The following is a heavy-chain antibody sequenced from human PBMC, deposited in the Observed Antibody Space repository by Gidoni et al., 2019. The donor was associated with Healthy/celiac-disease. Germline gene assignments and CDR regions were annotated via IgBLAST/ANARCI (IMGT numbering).Heavy chain of an antibody. CDR3: ARGPTDYSNYEWAGNWYFDL. J-gene: IGHJ2*01. Sequence: QVPLLESGGRVVVFERSLRLSSPASGFSFSHYAMQWFRQAPGKGREWVTVISYDGSNKYYADSVKSRFNSSRDNSNNTLYLQMNSLRAEDTAVYYCARGPTDYSNYEWAGNWYFDLWGRGTLVTVSS. CDR1: GFSFSHYA. CDR2: ISYDGSNK. V-gene: IGHV3-30-3*01. D-gene: IGHD4-4*01.